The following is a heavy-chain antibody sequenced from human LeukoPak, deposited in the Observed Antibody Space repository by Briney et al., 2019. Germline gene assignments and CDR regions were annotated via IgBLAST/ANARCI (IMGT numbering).Heavy chain of an antibody. V-gene: IGHV3-21*01. CDR3: ASSRYDSSGYYGIIGY. D-gene: IGHD3-22*01. CDR2: ISRSSNYK. J-gene: IGHJ4*02. Sequence: GGSLRLSCAASGFTFSSYSMNWVRQAPGKGLEWVSSISRSSNYKYYADSVKGRFTISRDNAKNSLYLQMNSLRAEDTALYYCASSRYDSSGYYGIIGYWGRGTLVTVSS. CDR1: GFTFSSYS.